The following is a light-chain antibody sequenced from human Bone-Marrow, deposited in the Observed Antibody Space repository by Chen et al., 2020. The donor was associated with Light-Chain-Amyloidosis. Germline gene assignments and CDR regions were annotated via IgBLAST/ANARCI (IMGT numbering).Light chain of an antibody. J-gene: IGKJ4*01. CDR3: QQYGTSPLT. CDR2: GSS. Sequence: EIVLTQSPGTLSLSCGEGANLSCRASQTISRNYFTWYQQKFGQAPRLLIYGSSSRATGIPDRFTGSGSATDFTHTINRLEPEDFAMYYCQQYGTSPLTFGVGTKLEIK. CDR1: QTISRNY. V-gene: IGKV3-20*01.